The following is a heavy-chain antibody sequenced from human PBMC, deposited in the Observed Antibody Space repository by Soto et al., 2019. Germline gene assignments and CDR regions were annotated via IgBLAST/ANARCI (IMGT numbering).Heavy chain of an antibody. J-gene: IGHJ6*02. V-gene: IGHV4-4*02. CDR3: ARDSGELGMGGMDV. CDR2: IYRSGST. CDR1: GGSISSSNW. D-gene: IGHD7-27*01. Sequence: SETLSLTCAVSGGSISSSNWWSWVRQPPGKGLEWIGEIYRSGSTNYNPSLESRVTISVDKSKNQFSLKLSSVTAADTAVYYCARDSGELGMGGMDVWGQGTTVTVSS.